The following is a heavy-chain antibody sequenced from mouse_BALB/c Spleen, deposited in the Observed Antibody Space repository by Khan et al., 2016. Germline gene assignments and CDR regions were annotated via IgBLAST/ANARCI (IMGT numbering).Heavy chain of an antibody. D-gene: IGHD3-3*01. Sequence: QVQLQQSGPQLVRPGASVKISCKASGYSFTSYWIHWVKQRPGQGLDWIGMIDPSDSETKLDQNFRDKATLTVDKSSHTAYMQLSSPTSEDSAIYYCTRREGVWGQGTTLTVSS. CDR3: TRREGV. CDR1: GYSFTSYW. V-gene: IGHV1S127*01. J-gene: IGHJ2*01. CDR2: IDPSDSET.